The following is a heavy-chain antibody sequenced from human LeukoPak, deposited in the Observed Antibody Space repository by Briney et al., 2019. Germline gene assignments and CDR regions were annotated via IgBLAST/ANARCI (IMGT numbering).Heavy chain of an antibody. CDR1: GFTFSSYS. Sequence: GGSLRLSCAASGFTFSSYSMNWVRQAPGKGLEWVSSISSSSSYIYYADSVKGRFTISRDNAKNSLYLQMNSLRAEDTAVYYCAKPKILTGASDYWGQGTLVTVSS. CDR3: AKPKILTGASDY. V-gene: IGHV3-21*01. CDR2: ISSSSSYI. D-gene: IGHD7-27*01. J-gene: IGHJ4*02.